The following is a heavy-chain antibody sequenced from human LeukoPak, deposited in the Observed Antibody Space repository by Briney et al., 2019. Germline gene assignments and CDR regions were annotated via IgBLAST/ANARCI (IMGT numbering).Heavy chain of an antibody. J-gene: IGHJ6*03. Sequence: SGGSLRLSCAASGFTVSSNYMSWVRQAPGKGLEWVSVIYSGGSTYYADSVTGRFTISRDNSKNTLYLQMNSLRAEDTAVYYCATTAPIAVAGTGYYYYYMDVWGKGTTVTISS. V-gene: IGHV3-53*01. CDR3: ATTAPIAVAGTGYYYYYMDV. CDR2: IYSGGST. D-gene: IGHD6-19*01. CDR1: GFTVSSNY.